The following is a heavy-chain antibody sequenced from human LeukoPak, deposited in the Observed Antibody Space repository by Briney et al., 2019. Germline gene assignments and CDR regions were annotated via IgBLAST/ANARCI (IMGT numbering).Heavy chain of an antibody. CDR2: IYNGGNT. J-gene: IGHJ6*02. CDR1: GFSVSSNY. D-gene: IGHD2-15*01. CDR3: ARTPMFYFYGMDV. V-gene: IGHV3-66*01. Sequence: GGSLRLSCAASGFSVSSNYMNWVRQAPGKGLEWVSVIYNGGNTYYTDSVKGRFTISRDNSKNTLYLQMKSLRAEDTAVYYCARTPMFYFYGMDVWGRGTTVTVSS.